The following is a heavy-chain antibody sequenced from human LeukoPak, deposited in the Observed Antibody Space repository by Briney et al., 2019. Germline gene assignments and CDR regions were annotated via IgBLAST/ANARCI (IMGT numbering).Heavy chain of an antibody. D-gene: IGHD3-22*01. CDR2: ISSSSTTI. V-gene: IGHV3-48*01. CDR3: ARSNYRRITMIVVVIGPFDY. J-gene: IGHJ4*02. Sequence: PGGSLRLSCAASGFTFSSYSMMWVRQAPGKGLEWVSYISSSSTTIHYADSVKGRFTISRDNSKNTLYLQMNSLRAEDTAVYYCARSNYRRITMIVVVIGPFDYWGQGTLVTVSS. CDR1: GFTFSSYS.